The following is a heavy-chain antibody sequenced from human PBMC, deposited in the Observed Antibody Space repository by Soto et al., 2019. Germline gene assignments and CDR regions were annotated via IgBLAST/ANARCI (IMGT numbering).Heavy chain of an antibody. CDR1: GIMSSGYG. Sequence: QEQVVQSGPAMKEPGSSVKVSCRASGIMSSGYGFSWVRQAPGQGLEWVGMINPILDSTHYAQNLQGRVSLNVDKSRDTAYLAVTSLRLEDTAIYFCATMKRARLDSWGRGTVVTVSS. D-gene: IGHD6-25*01. V-gene: IGHV1-69*09. J-gene: IGHJ4*02. CDR2: INPILDST. CDR3: ATMKRARLDS.